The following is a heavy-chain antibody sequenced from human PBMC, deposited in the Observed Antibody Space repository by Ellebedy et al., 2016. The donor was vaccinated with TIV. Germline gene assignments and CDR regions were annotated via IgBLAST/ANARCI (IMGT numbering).Heavy chain of an antibody. CDR1: GFTLGTYW. CDR3: ARDQWLGRAYYFDY. CDR2: IKQDGSEK. D-gene: IGHD6-19*01. Sequence: GGSLRLSCAASGFTLGTYWMNWVRQAPGKGLEWVANIKQDGSEKYYVDSVEGRFAISRDNAKNSMYLQMNSLRDEDTAVYYCARDQWLGRAYYFDYWGQGTLLTVSS. V-gene: IGHV3-7*01. J-gene: IGHJ4*02.